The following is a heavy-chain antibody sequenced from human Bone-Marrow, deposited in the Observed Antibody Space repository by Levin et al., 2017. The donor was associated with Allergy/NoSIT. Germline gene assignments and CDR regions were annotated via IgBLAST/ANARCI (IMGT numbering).Heavy chain of an antibody. CDR1: GGSISNYF. CDR2: IHNTGST. CDR3: ARQGFWEFDQ. J-gene: IGHJ4*02. D-gene: IGHD3-10*01. V-gene: IGHV4-59*08. Sequence: SETLSLTCTVSGGSISNYFWSWIRQPPGKGLEWIGYIHNTGSTNYNPSLKSRVTISVDTSKNQFSLKLSSVTAADTAVYYCARQGFWEFDQWGQGTLVTVSS.